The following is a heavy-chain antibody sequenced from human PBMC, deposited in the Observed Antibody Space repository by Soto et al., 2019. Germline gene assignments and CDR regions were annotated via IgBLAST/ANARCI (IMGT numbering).Heavy chain of an antibody. D-gene: IGHD3-9*01. CDR2: IGIGSSTK. Sequence: GGSLRLSCAASGFTFRNYGMNWVRQAPGKGLEWVSYIGIGSSTKYYADSVKGRFTISRDNAKNSLYLQMNSLRAEDTYVYYCARGPRYYDILTGYYRGSRTFDYWGQGA. CDR3: ARGPRYYDILTGYYRGSRTFDY. J-gene: IGHJ4*02. V-gene: IGHV3-48*01. CDR1: GFTFRNYG.